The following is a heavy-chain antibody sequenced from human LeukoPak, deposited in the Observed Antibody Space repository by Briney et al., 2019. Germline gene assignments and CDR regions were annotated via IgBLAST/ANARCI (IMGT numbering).Heavy chain of an antibody. J-gene: IGHJ4*02. Sequence: GGSLRLSCAASGFTFNTYSMNWVRQAPGKGLEWVSFISSSSSYIYYADSLKGRFTISRDNARNSLYLQMNSLRAEDTAVYYCARGHSSGWYYFDYWGQGTLVTVSS. CDR3: ARGHSSGWYYFDY. CDR1: GFTFNTYS. V-gene: IGHV3-21*01. CDR2: ISSSSSYI. D-gene: IGHD6-19*01.